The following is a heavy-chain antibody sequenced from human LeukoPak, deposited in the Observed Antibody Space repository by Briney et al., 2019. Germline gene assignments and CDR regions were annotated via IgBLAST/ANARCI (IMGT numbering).Heavy chain of an antibody. D-gene: IGHD6-13*01. Sequence: GPSLRLARAASRPTFSSYGTSCVTQHPGKGLEWVSAISGSGGSTYHADSVKGRFTISRDNSKNTLYLQMNSLRAEDTAVYYRAKLGSISESWSWFDPWGQGTLVTVSS. CDR3: AKLGSISESWSWFDP. CDR2: ISGSGGST. V-gene: IGHV3-23*01. J-gene: IGHJ5*02. CDR1: RPTFSSYG.